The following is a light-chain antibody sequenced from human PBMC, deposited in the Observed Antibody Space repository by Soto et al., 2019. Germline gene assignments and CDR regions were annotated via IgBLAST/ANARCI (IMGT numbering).Light chain of an antibody. Sequence: EIVMTQCPATLSVSPGERATLSCRASQSVSSNLAWYQQKPGQAPRLVIYGASTRATGIPARFSGSGSGTEFTLTISSLQSEDFAVYYCEQYNNWPTWTFGQGTKVEIK. CDR2: GAS. CDR1: QSVSSN. J-gene: IGKJ1*01. V-gene: IGKV3-15*01. CDR3: EQYNNWPTWT.